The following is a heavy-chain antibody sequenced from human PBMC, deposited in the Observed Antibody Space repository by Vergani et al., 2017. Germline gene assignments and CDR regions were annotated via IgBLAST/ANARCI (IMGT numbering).Heavy chain of an antibody. V-gene: IGHV3-66*02. CDR2: IYSGGST. CDR3: ARDPPMVRGVRLGAFDI. D-gene: IGHD3-10*01. J-gene: IGHJ3*02. CDR1: GFTVSSNY. Sequence: EVQLVESGGGLVQPGGSLRLSCAASGFTVSSNYMSWVRQAPGKGLEWVSVIYSGGSTYYADSVKGRFTISRDNSKNTLYLQMNSLRAEDTAVYYCARDPPMVRGVRLGAFDIWGQGTMVTVSS.